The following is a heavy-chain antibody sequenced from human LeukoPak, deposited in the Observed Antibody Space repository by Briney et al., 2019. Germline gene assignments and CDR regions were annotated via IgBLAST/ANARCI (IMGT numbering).Heavy chain of an antibody. CDR3: ARASPVVYDAFDI. CDR1: GYTFTRYY. Sequence: GASVKVSCKASGYTFTRYYMHWVRQAPGQGLEWMGWINPNSGGTNYAQKFQGRVTMTRDTSISTAYMELSRLRSDDTAVYYCARASPVVYDAFDIWGQGTMVTVSS. D-gene: IGHD3-22*01. V-gene: IGHV1-2*02. CDR2: INPNSGGT. J-gene: IGHJ3*02.